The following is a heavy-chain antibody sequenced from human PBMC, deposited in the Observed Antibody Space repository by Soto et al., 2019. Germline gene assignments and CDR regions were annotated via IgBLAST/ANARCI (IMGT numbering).Heavy chain of an antibody. Sequence: SETLSLTCVVSGYAIGTGYYWGWVRQPPGKGLEWLGSMYHAGTTHFNPSLKNRLTLSVDTSKNQFSLRLSSVTAADTAVYYCVRDPGGSGGGLWLSFYYGVDVWGQGTTVTVSS. CDR2: MYHAGTT. CDR1: GYAIGTGYY. J-gene: IGHJ6*02. V-gene: IGHV4-38-2*02. D-gene: IGHD2-8*02. CDR3: VRDPGGSGGGLWLSFYYGVDV.